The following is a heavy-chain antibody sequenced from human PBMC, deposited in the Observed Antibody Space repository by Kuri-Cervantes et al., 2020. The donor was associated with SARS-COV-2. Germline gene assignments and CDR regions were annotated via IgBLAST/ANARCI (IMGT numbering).Heavy chain of an antibody. J-gene: IGHJ5*02. Sequence: SETLSLTCTVSGGSISSSSYYWGWIRQPPGKGLEWIGSIYYSGSTYYNPSLKSRVTISVDTSKNQFSLKLSSVTAADTAVYYCARQEWELGFDPWGRGTLVTVSS. V-gene: IGHV4-39*01. CDR2: IYYSGST. CDR1: GGSISSSSYY. CDR3: ARQEWELGFDP. D-gene: IGHD1-26*01.